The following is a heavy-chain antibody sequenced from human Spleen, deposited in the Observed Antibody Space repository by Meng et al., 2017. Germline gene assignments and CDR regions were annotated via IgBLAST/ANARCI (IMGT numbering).Heavy chain of an antibody. CDR2: IDPKSGGT. Sequence: QGQLVQSGAEVKTPGASVKVSCKVSGYSFTAYWIHWVRQVPGQGLEWMGRIDPKSGGTQYAQKFQGRVTMTGDTSISTAYMELSRLRFDDTAVFYCVRDEDISAAGKLFGDYWGRGTLVTVSS. J-gene: IGHJ4*02. CDR3: VRDEDISAAGKLFGDY. V-gene: IGHV1-2*06. D-gene: IGHD6-13*01. CDR1: GYSFTAYW.